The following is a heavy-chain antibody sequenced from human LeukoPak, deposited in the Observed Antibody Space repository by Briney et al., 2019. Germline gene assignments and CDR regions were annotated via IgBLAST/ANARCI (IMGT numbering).Heavy chain of an antibody. CDR1: GYTFTGYY. V-gene: IGHV1-2*02. Sequence: ASVKVSCKASGYTFTGYYMHWMRQAPGQGLEWMGWINPNSGGTNYAQKFQGRVTMTRDTSISTAYMELSRLRSDDTAVYYCARASGDILTGYSSYFDYWGQGTLVTVSS. D-gene: IGHD3-9*01. CDR3: ARASGDILTGYSSYFDY. CDR2: INPNSGGT. J-gene: IGHJ4*02.